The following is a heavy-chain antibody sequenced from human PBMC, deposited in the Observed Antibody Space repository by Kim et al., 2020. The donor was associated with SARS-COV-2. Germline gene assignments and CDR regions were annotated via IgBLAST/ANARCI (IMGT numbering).Heavy chain of an antibody. CDR3: ARDYFRVTSFRVVCRHGMDV. CDR1: GGSISSGDYY. D-gene: IGHD3-3*01. Sequence: SETLSLTCTVSGGSISSGDYYWSWIRQPPGKGLEWIGYIYYSGSTYYNPSLKSRVTISVDTSKNQFSLKLSSVTAADTAVYYCARDYFRVTSFRVVCRHGMDVGGREPTDTV. V-gene: IGHV4-30-4*01. J-gene: IGHJ6*02. CDR2: IYYSGST.